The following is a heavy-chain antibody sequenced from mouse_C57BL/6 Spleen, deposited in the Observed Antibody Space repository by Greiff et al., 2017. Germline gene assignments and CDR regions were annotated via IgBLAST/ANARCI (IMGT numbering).Heavy chain of an antibody. V-gene: IGHV1-72*01. Sequence: VQLQQSGAELVKPGASVKMSCKASGYTFTSYWMHWVKQRPGRGLEWIGRIDPNSGGTMYNEKFKSKATMTVDKSSSTAYMQLSSLTSEDSAVYDCSNSDSRGFDYWGQGTTLTVSS. D-gene: IGHD1-1*01. J-gene: IGHJ2*01. CDR1: GYTFTSYW. CDR2: IDPNSGGT. CDR3: SNSDSRGFDY.